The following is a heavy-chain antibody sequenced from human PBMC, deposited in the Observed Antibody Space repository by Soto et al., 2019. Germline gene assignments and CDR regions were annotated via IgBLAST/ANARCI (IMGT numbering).Heavy chain of an antibody. Sequence: QVQLQESGPGLVKPSETLSLSCTVSGGSVSNDNNDWSWIRQPPGKGLEWIGCIFYSGTTNYNPSIKGRVTISLDTSKTHFSLRLNSATAADTAVYFCARDRCSTNPGAGYYGMDVWGQGTTVTVSS. J-gene: IGHJ6*02. CDR2: IFYSGTT. CDR1: GGSVSNDNND. D-gene: IGHD2-8*01. CDR3: ARDRCSTNPGAGYYGMDV. V-gene: IGHV4-61*03.